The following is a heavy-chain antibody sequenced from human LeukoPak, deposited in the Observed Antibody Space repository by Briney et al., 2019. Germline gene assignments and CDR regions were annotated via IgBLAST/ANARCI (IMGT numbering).Heavy chain of an antibody. D-gene: IGHD1-26*01. Sequence: GGSLRLSCAASGFTFSSYWMSWVRQPPGKGLEWVANIKQDGSEKYYVDSVKGRFTISRDNAKNSLYLQMNSLRAEDTAVHSCAREGGIVDRYGMDVWGKGTTVTVSS. CDR3: AREGGIVDRYGMDV. V-gene: IGHV3-7*03. J-gene: IGHJ6*04. CDR2: IKQDGSEK. CDR1: GFTFSSYW.